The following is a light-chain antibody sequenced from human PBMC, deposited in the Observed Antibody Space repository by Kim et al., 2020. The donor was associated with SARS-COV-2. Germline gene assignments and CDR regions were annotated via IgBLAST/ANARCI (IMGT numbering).Light chain of an antibody. CDR2: GAS. V-gene: IGKV3-15*01. J-gene: IGKJ1*01. CDR3: QQYNTWPPWT. Sequence: SPGERATLSCRASQNIISNLAWYQQKPGQAPSLLIYGASIRVAGVPDRFSGSGSGTDFTLTISSLQPEDFAAYYCQQYNTWPPWTFGRGTKVDIK. CDR1: QNIISN.